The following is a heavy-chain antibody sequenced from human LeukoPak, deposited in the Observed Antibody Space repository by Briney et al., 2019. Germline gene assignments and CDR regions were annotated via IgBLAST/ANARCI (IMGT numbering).Heavy chain of an antibody. CDR3: ARGFRS. CDR1: GGSTSSYY. Sequence: SETLSLTCTVSGGSTSSYYWSWIRQPPGKGLEWIGEINHSGSTNYNPSLKSRVTISVDTSKNQFSLKLSSVTAADTAVYYCARGFRSWGQGTLVTVSS. V-gene: IGHV4-34*01. CDR2: INHSGST. J-gene: IGHJ5*02.